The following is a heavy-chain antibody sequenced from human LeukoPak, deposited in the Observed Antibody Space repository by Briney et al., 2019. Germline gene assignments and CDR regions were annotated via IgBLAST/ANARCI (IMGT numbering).Heavy chain of an antibody. D-gene: IGHD3-10*01. CDR2: ISSNGGST. Sequence: GGSLRLSCAASGFTFSSYAMHWVRQAPGKGLEYVSAISSNGGSTYYANSVKGRFTISRDNSKNTLYLQMGSLRAEDMAVYYCGRGPGVFDYWARGPLLTVPS. J-gene: IGHJ4*02. CDR1: GFTFSSYA. V-gene: IGHV3-64*01. CDR3: GRGPGVFDY.